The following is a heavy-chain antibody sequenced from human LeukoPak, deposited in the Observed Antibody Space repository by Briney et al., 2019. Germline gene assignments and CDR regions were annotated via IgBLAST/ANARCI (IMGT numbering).Heavy chain of an antibody. J-gene: IGHJ3*01. Sequence: SETLSLTCTVSGYSMSRGYFWGWIRQPPGKGLEWIASTFHSGSTYYTPPLKSRVTISVDTSKNQFSLTLSSVTAADTAVYYCARETEKQWQYWGQGTMVTVSS. CDR3: ARETEKQWQY. D-gene: IGHD6-19*01. V-gene: IGHV4-38-2*02. CDR2: TFHSGST. CDR1: GYSMSRGYF.